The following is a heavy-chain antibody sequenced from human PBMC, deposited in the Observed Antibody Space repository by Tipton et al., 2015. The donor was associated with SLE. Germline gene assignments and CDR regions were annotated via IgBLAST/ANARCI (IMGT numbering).Heavy chain of an antibody. D-gene: IGHD3-10*01. CDR1: GGSFSGYY. CDR3: ARGQGPGSGSFPFDY. Sequence: TLSLTCAVYGGSFSGYYWSWIRQPPGKGLEWIGEINHSGSTNYNPSLKSRVTISVDTTKNQFSLKPSSVTAADTAVYYCARGQGPGSGSFPFDYWGQGTLVTVSS. J-gene: IGHJ4*02. V-gene: IGHV4-34*01. CDR2: INHSGST.